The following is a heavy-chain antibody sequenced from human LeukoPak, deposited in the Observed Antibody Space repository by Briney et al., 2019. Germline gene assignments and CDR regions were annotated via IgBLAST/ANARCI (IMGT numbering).Heavy chain of an antibody. D-gene: IGHD6-13*01. V-gene: IGHV1-2*02. CDR1: GYTFTGYY. CDR2: INPNSGGT. CDR3: ARDLFPYSSSWPATFY. Sequence: ASVKVSCKASGYTFTGYYMHWVRQAPGQGLEWMGWINPNSGGTNYAQKFQGRVTMTRDTSISTAYMELSRLRSDDTAVYYCARDLFPYSSSWPATFYWGQGTLVTVSS. J-gene: IGHJ4*02.